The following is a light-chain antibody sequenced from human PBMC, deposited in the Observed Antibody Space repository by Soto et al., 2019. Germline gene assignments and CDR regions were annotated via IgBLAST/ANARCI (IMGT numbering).Light chain of an antibody. CDR1: SANIGAGYD. J-gene: IGLJ1*01. CDR2: GNS. CDR3: QSYDSSLSGYV. V-gene: IGLV1-40*01. Sequence: QSVLTKPPPVSGAPGQRVTISCTGSSANIGAGYDVHWYQQLPGTAPKLLIYGNSNRPSGVPDRVSGSKSGTSASLAITGLQAEDEADYYCQSYDSSLSGYVFGTGTKVTVL.